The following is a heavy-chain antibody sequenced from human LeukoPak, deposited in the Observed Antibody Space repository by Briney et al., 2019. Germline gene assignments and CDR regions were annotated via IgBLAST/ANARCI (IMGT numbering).Heavy chain of an antibody. Sequence: SETLSLTCTVSGGSISSGGYYWSWIRQHPGKGLEWIGYIYYSGSTYYNPSLKSRVTISVDTSKNQFSLKLSSVTAADTAVYYCARVGVVNIDYWGQGTPVTVSS. CDR2: IYYSGST. J-gene: IGHJ4*02. CDR1: GGSISSGGYY. CDR3: ARVGVVNIDY. V-gene: IGHV4-31*03. D-gene: IGHD3-3*01.